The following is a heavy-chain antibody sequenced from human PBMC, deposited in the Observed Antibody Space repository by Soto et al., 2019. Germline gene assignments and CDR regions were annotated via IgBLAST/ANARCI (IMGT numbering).Heavy chain of an antibody. J-gene: IGHJ4*02. CDR2: LSGSGGSI. CDR1: GFTFSSHA. V-gene: IGHV3-23*01. CDR3: AKVSSSWYAGFFDL. Sequence: DGSLRLSCTASGFTFSSHAMTWVRQAPGKGLGWCSGLSGSGGSIYYADSVKGRFTISRDNSMNTLYLQMKSLRAEDTAVYYCAKVSSSWYAGFFDLWSQETPVTVSS. D-gene: IGHD6-13*01.